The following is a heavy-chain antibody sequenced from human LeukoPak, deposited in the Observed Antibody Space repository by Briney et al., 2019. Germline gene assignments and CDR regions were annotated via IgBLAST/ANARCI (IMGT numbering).Heavy chain of an antibody. CDR2: IYSGGST. CDR3: ARVGSFYDRSGYYSALDI. V-gene: IGHV3-53*01. J-gene: IGHJ3*02. Sequence: PGGSLRLSCAASGFTVSSNDMSGVRQAPGKGREGVSDIYSGGSTYYADSVRGRFTISRDSSRNTLYLQMNGLRAEDTAVYYCARVGSFYDRSGYYSALDIWGQGTMVTVSS. D-gene: IGHD3-22*01. CDR1: GFTVSSND.